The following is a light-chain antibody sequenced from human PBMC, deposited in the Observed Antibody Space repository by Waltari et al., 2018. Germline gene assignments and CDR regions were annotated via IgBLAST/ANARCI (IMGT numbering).Light chain of an antibody. CDR1: QSVSKY. V-gene: IGKV3-20*01. CDR2: DAS. CDR3: QKYGTLPAT. Sequence: EIVLTQSPGTLSLSPGERATLSCRASQSVSKYLAWYQQKVGQPPRLLSYDASTMATGIPDRFIGSGFGTDFILTISRLEPEDFAVYYCQKYGTLPATFGQGTKVEI. J-gene: IGKJ1*01.